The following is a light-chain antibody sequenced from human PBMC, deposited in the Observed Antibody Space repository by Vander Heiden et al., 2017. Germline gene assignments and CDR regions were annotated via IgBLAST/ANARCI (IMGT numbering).Light chain of an antibody. J-gene: IGKJ3*01. CDR3: QQQNSYPRGFT. CDR2: ASS. Sequence: DTQLTQSPPSPSASVADRVTTTCRASHGISSDLARYLQKPGKAPKLLIYASSTLQRCVASRFSGSGHGPAITLTISIRLPEDFAPNYSQQQNSYPRGFTFGQGTKVDIK. V-gene: IGKV1-9*01. CDR1: HGISSD.